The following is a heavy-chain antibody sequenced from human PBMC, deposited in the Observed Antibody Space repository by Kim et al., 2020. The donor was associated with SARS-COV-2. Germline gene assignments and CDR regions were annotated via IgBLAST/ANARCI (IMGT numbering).Heavy chain of an antibody. Sequence: PSLKGRVTIPVDRSTNQFSLELSSVTAADTAVYYCARGYSGYDSNWFDPWGQGTLVTVSS. J-gene: IGHJ5*02. V-gene: IGHV4-30-2*01. D-gene: IGHD5-12*01. CDR3: ARGYSGYDSNWFDP.